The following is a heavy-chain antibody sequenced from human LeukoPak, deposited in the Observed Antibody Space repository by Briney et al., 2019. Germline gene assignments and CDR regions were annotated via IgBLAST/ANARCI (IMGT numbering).Heavy chain of an antibody. CDR1: GFTFSSYG. D-gene: IGHD3-3*01. CDR2: ISYDGSNK. V-gene: IGHV3-30*18. Sequence: GRSLRLSCAASGFTFSSYGMHWVRQAPGKGLEWVAVISYDGSNKYYADSVKGRFTISRDNSKNTLYLQMNSLRAEDTAVYYCAKTYYGFWRDLNWFDPWGQGTLVTVSS. J-gene: IGHJ5*02. CDR3: AKTYYGFWRDLNWFDP.